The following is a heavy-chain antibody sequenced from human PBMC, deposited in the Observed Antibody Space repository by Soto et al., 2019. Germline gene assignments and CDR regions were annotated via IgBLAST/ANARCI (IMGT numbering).Heavy chain of an antibody. Sequence: SETLSLTCTVSGGSISSYYWSWIRQPPGKGLEWIGYIYYSGSTNYNPSLKSRVTISVDTSKNQFSLKLSSVTAADTAVYYCARSSDSSGWYPEYFQHWGQGTLVTVSS. V-gene: IGHV4-59*01. CDR1: GGSISSYY. CDR2: IYYSGST. D-gene: IGHD6-19*01. CDR3: ARSSDSSGWYPEYFQH. J-gene: IGHJ1*01.